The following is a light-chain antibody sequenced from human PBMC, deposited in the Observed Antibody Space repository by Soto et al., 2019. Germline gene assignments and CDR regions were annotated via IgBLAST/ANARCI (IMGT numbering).Light chain of an antibody. Sequence: QSALTQPASVSGSPGQSITISCTGTSSDVGGYNYVSWDQQHPGKAPKLIIYDVSNRPSGVSNRFSGSKSGNTASLTISGPQAEDETDYYCSSYTSSSTYVFGTGTKVTVL. V-gene: IGLV2-14*01. CDR3: SSYTSSSTYV. CDR2: DVS. J-gene: IGLJ1*01. CDR1: SSDVGGYNY.